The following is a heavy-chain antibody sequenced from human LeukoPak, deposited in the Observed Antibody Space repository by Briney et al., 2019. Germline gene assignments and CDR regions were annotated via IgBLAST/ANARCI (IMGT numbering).Heavy chain of an antibody. CDR2: IYYSGST. CDR1: GGSISSGGYY. J-gene: IGHJ4*02. Sequence: SETLSLTCTVSGGSISSGGYYWSWIRQHPGKGLEWIGYIYYSGSTYYNPSLKSRVTISVDTSKNQLSLKLSSVTAADTAVYYCARDLCSGGSCYYDYWGQGTLVTVSS. D-gene: IGHD2-15*01. CDR3: ARDLCSGGSCYYDY. V-gene: IGHV4-31*03.